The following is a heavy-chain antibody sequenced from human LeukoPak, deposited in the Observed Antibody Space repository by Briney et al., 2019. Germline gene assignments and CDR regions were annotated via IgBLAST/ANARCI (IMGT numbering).Heavy chain of an antibody. CDR1: GFTFSSYA. CDR3: ARHIRAAAGDYYYYYMDV. J-gene: IGHJ6*03. CDR2: ISGSGGST. Sequence: PGGSLRLSCAASGFTFSSYAMSWVRQAPGKGLEWVSAISGSGGSTYYADSVKGRFTVSRDNSKNTLYLQMNSLRAEDTAVYYCARHIRAAAGDYYYYYMDVWGKGTTVTVSS. D-gene: IGHD6-13*01. V-gene: IGHV3-23*01.